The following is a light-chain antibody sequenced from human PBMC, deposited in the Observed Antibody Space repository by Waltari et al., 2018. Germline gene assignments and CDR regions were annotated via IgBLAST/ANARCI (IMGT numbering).Light chain of an antibody. J-gene: IGKJ4*01. CDR2: DAS. CDR1: HTIKNY. CDR3: QQYDFYSLT. V-gene: IGKV1-5*01. Sequence: DIQMTQSPSTLSASEGDRVTITCRASHTIKNYLAWYQQKPGKAPKLVIYDASSLESGVPSRFSGSGSGTEFTLTISSLQPDDFATYYCQQYDFYSLTFGGGTRVEIK.